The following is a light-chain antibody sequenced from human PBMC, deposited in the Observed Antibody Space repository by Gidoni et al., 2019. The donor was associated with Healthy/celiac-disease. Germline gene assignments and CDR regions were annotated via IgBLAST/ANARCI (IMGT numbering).Light chain of an antibody. V-gene: IGLV3-25*03. CDR3: QSADSSGTYLDWV. CDR1: ALPKQY. CDR2: KAS. Sequence: SYELTQPPSVSVSPGQTARSTCTGDALPKQYAYWYQQKPGQAPVLVIYKASERPSGIPARFSGSSSGTTVTLTISGVQAEDEADYYCQSADSSGTYLDWVFGGGTKLTV. J-gene: IGLJ3*02.